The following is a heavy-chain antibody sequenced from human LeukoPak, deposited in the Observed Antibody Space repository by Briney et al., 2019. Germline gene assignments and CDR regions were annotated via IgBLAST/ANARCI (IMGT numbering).Heavy chain of an antibody. Sequence: SETLSLTCAVYGGSFSGYYWSWIRQPPGKGLGWIGEINHSGSTNYNPSLKSRVTISVDTSKNQFSLKLSSVTAADTAVYYCARSRDGYNDKDYWGQGTLVTVSS. D-gene: IGHD5-24*01. CDR2: INHSGST. CDR1: GGSFSGYY. CDR3: ARSRDGYNDKDY. J-gene: IGHJ4*02. V-gene: IGHV4-34*01.